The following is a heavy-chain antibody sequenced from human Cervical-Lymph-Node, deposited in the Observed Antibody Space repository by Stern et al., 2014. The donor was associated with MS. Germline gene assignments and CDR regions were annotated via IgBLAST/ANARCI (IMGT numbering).Heavy chain of an antibody. D-gene: IGHD3-16*01. J-gene: IGHJ5*02. V-gene: IGHV3-9*01. Sequence: VQLVQSGGGMVQPGRSLRLSCEASGFKFDDFAMHWVRQAPGKGLEWVSGRGWNSEGRGYAGSVQGRFPMSRDNAKSTLYLQMNSLTAEDTALYYCAKADDYAAGIDAWGQGTLVVVSS. CDR1: GFKFDDFA. CDR2: RGWNSEGR. CDR3: AKADDYAAGIDA.